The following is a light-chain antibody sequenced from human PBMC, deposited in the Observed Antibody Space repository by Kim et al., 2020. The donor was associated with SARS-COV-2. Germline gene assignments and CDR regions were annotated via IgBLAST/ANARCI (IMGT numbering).Light chain of an antibody. J-gene: IGLJ3*02. V-gene: IGLV1-47*01. CDR2: RNN. CDR1: SSNIGSNF. Sequence: QSVLTQPPSASGTPGQRVTISCSGSSSNIGSNFVYWYQQLPGTAPKLLIYRNNQRPSGVPDRFSGSKSGTSASLAISGLRSDDEADYYCAVWDDSLGGWVFGGGTQLTVL. CDR3: AVWDDSLGGWV.